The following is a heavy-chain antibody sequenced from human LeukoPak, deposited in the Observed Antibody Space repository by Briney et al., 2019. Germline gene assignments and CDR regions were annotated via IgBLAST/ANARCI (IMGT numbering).Heavy chain of an antibody. CDR1: GGSISSSSYY. V-gene: IGHV4-39*07. Sequence: PSETLSLTCTVSGGSISSSSYYWGWIRQPPGKGLEWIGSIYYTGKTYYNASLKSRISISLETSKNQFSLMLNSVTAADTAMYYCARDFGSSSWGWFDPWGQGTMVIVSS. D-gene: IGHD6-6*01. J-gene: IGHJ5*02. CDR3: ARDFGSSSWGWFDP. CDR2: IYYTGKT.